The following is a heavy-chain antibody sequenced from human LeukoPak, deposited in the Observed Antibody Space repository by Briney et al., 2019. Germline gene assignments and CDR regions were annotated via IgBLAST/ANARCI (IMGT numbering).Heavy chain of an antibody. CDR2: IYSSGST. Sequence: SETLSLTCPVSGYSISSGYYWGWIRQPPGKGLEWIGNIYSSGSTYFNPSLKGRVTISVDTSKNQFSLKLSSVTAADTAVYYCARRVVSYDSSGYYYLGPLDYWGQGTLVTVSS. J-gene: IGHJ4*02. D-gene: IGHD3-22*01. V-gene: IGHV4-38-2*01. CDR1: GYSISSGYY. CDR3: ARRVVSYDSSGYYYLGPLDY.